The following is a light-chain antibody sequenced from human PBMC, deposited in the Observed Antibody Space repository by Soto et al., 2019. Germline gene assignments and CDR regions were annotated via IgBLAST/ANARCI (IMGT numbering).Light chain of an antibody. CDR2: VAS. CDR1: QGISNY. V-gene: IGKV1-27*01. J-gene: IGKJ1*01. Sequence: DIQMTQSPSSLSASVGDRVTITCRASQGISNYLAWYQQQPGKVPKLLIYVASTLQSGVPSRFSGSGSGTDFTLTSSSLQPEDVATYYCQKYNSAPWTFGQRTKVELK. CDR3: QKYNSAPWT.